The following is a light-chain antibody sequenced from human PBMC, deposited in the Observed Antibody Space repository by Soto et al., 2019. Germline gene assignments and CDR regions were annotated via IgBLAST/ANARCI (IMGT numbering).Light chain of an antibody. CDR1: SSDVGGYNY. Sequence: QSALTQPASVSGSPGQSITISCTGTSSDVGGYNYVSWYQQHPGKAPKLMIYDVSNRPSGVSNGFSGSKSGNTASLTISGLQAEDEADYYCSSYRRSSTFEVFGTGTKVTVL. CDR3: SSYRRSSTFEV. V-gene: IGLV2-14*03. CDR2: DVS. J-gene: IGLJ1*01.